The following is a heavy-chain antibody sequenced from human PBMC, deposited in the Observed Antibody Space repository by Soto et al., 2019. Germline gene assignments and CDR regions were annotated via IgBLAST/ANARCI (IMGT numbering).Heavy chain of an antibody. D-gene: IGHD1-26*01. J-gene: IGHJ3*02. CDR3: ARISSGSYTNDAFDI. V-gene: IGHV3-74*01. Sequence: GGSLRLSCAASGFTFSSYWMHWVRQAPGKGLVWVSRINSDGSSTSYADSVKGRFTISRDNAKNTLYLQMNSLRAEDTAVYYCARISSGSYTNDAFDIWGQGTMVTVSS. CDR2: INSDGSST. CDR1: GFTFSSYW.